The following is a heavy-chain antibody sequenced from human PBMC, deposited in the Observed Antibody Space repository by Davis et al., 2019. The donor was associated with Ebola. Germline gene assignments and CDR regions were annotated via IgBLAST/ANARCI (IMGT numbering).Heavy chain of an antibody. CDR1: GFTFSDYY. Sequence: GESLKISCAASGFTFSDYYMNWIRQAPGKGLEWVSYISSSSSYTNYADSVKGRFTISRDNSKNTLYLQMNSLRAEDTAVYYCARDRVSSWREDQHIYYYYYGMDVWGQGTTVTVSS. J-gene: IGHJ6*02. CDR3: ARDRVSSWREDQHIYYYYYGMDV. CDR2: ISSSSSYT. D-gene: IGHD6-13*01. V-gene: IGHV3-11*05.